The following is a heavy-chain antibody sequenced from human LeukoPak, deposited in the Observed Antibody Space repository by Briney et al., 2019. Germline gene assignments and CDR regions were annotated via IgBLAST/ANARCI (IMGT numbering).Heavy chain of an antibody. CDR2: INPKGDIT. D-gene: IGHD2-8*01. Sequence: GASVKVSCRTSGYSFTTYSIHWVRQAPGQGLGWMGIINPKGDITTCAQRFQGRVTMTSDTSTATVYMELSGLRSEDTAIYYCARKWSSRDWFDPWGQGTLLTVSS. CDR3: ARKWSSRDWFDP. CDR1: GYSFTTYS. V-gene: IGHV1-46*01. J-gene: IGHJ5*02.